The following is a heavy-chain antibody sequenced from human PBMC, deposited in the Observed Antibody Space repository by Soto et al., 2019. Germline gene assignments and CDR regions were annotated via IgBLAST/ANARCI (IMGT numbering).Heavy chain of an antibody. J-gene: IGHJ4*02. CDR2: IYYSGST. D-gene: IGHD3-10*01. V-gene: IGHV4-31*03. Sequence: SETLSLTCTVSGGSISSGGYYWSWIRQHPGKGLEWIGYIYYSGSTYYNPSLKSRVTISVDSSKNQFSLKLSSVSAADTAVYYCAVGGVYYGSGSYYGNFDYWGQGTLVTVSS. CDR1: GGSISSGGYY. CDR3: AVGGVYYGSGSYYGNFDY.